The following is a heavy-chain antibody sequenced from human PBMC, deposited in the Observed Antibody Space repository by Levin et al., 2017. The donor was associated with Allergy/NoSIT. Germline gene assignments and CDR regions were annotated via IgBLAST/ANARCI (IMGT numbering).Heavy chain of an antibody. CDR2: IYPGDSDT. CDR3: ARSRMARENDVFDI. V-gene: IGHV5-51*01. CDR1: GYNFGSYW. Sequence: HGESLKISCQAFGYNFGSYWIGWVRHLPGKDLEWMGVIYPGDSDTKYSPSFQGQVTISADKSITTAYLHWGSLKASDSAIFYCARSRMARENDVFDIWGQGTMVTVSS. J-gene: IGHJ3*02. D-gene: IGHD1-26*01.